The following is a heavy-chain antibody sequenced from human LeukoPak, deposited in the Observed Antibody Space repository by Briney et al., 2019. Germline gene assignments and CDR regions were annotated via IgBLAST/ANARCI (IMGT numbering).Heavy chain of an antibody. CDR1: GFTFSSYA. CDR3: VRERRSGNYGQDV. CDR2: ISYDGSNK. V-gene: IGHV3-30*01. J-gene: IGHJ6*02. Sequence: GGSLRLSCAASGFTFSSYAMHWVRQAPGKGLEWVAVISYDGSNKYYADSVKGRFTISRDNSKNTLYLQMNSLRAEDTAVYYCVRERRSGNYGQDVWGQGTTVIVSS.